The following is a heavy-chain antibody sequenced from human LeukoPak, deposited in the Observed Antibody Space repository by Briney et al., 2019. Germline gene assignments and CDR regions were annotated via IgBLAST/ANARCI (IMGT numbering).Heavy chain of an antibody. D-gene: IGHD2-15*01. J-gene: IGHJ4*02. CDR2: IYSGGST. CDR1: GFTVSSNY. CDR3: AKDTHYCSGGSCYPYFDY. Sequence: GGSLRLSCAASGFTVSSNYMSWVRQAPGKGLEWVSVIYSGGSTYYADSVKGRFTISRDNSKNTLYLQMNSLRAEDTAVYYCAKDTHYCSGGSCYPYFDYWGQGTLVTVSS. V-gene: IGHV3-53*01.